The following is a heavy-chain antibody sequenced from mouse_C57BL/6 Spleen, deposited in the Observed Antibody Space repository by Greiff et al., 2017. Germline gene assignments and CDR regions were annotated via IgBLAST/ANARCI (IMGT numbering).Heavy chain of an antibody. D-gene: IGHD2-5*01. J-gene: IGHJ3*01. CDR1: GYTFTSYW. Sequence: VQLVESGAELVKPGASVKLSCKASGYTFTSYWMQWVKQRPGQGLEWIGEIDPSDSYTNYNQKFKGKATLTVDTSSSTAYMQLSSLTSEDSAVYYCAYSNYGAYWGQGTLVTVSA. CDR3: AYSNYGAY. CDR2: IDPSDSYT. V-gene: IGHV1-50*01.